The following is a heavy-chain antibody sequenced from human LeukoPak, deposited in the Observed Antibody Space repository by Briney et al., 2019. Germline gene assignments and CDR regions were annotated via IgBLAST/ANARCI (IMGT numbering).Heavy chain of an antibody. V-gene: IGHV4-34*01. Sequence: NPSETLSLTCAVYGGSFSGYYWSWIRQPPGKGLEWIGEINHSGSTNYNPSLKSRVTISVDTSKDQFSLKLSSVTAADTAVYYCASRKGLRFAFDIWGQGTMVTVSS. CDR1: GGSFSGYY. CDR3: ASRKGLRFAFDI. D-gene: IGHD4-17*01. J-gene: IGHJ3*02. CDR2: INHSGST.